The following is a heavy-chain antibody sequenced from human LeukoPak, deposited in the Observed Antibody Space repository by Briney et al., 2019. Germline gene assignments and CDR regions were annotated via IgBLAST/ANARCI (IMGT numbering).Heavy chain of an antibody. J-gene: IGHJ6*03. Sequence: GASVKVSCKASGGTFSSYAISWVRQAPGQGLEWMGGIIPIFGTANYAQKFQGRVTITADESTSTAYMELSSLRSEDTAVYYCASVMVPAAIEENYYMDVWGKGTTVTVSS. D-gene: IGHD2-2*02. CDR2: IIPIFGTA. CDR3: ASVMVPAAIEENYYMDV. CDR1: GGTFSSYA. V-gene: IGHV1-69*13.